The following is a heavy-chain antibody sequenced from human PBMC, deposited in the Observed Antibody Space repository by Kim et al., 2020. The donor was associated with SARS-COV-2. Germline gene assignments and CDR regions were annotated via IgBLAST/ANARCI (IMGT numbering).Heavy chain of an antibody. J-gene: IGHJ3*02. CDR1: GFTFSNYW. CDR2: TTSDGSST. Sequence: GGSLRLSCAGSGFTFSNYWMYWARQTPGKGLEWVSRTTSDGSSTSYADSVKGRFIVSRDNAKNTLYLQVNSLRGEDTAVYYCARGGRDESTGSVWFAFD. CDR3: ARGGRDESTGSVWFAFD. V-gene: IGHV3-74*01. D-gene: IGHD2-8*02.